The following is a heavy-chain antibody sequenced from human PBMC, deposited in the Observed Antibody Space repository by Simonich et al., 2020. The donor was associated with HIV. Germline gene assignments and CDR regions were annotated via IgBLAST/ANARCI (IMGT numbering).Heavy chain of an antibody. Sequence: EVQLVESGGGLVKPGGSLRLSCAASGFTFSSYSMNWVRQAPGKGLEWVSSISSGSSYINYADSVKGRFTISRDNAKNSLYLEMNSLRAEDTAVYYCARDGRKGSSTSCSDYWGQGTLVTVSS. J-gene: IGHJ4*02. CDR1: GFTFSSYS. CDR3: ARDGRKGSSTSCSDY. D-gene: IGHD2-2*01. CDR2: ISSGSSYI. V-gene: IGHV3-21*01.